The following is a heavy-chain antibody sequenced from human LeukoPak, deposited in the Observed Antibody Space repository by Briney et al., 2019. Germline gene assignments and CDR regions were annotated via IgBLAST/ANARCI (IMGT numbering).Heavy chain of an antibody. V-gene: IGHV3-23*01. CDR3: AKGTFDWSFPLYFDS. D-gene: IGHD3-9*01. CDR2: ISGSGGST. CDR1: GFTFSSYG. J-gene: IGHJ4*02. Sequence: GGTLRLSCAASGFTFSSYGMSWVRQAPGKGLEWVSAISGSGGSTYYADSVKGRFTISRDNSKNTLYLQMNSLGVEDTAVYYCAKGTFDWSFPLYFDSWGQGILVTVSS.